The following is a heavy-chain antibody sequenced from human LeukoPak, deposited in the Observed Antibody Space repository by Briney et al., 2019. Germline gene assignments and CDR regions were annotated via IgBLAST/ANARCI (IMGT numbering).Heavy chain of an antibody. CDR1: GGSFSGYY. J-gene: IGHJ6*03. D-gene: IGHD6-6*01. Sequence: SETLSLTCAGYGGSFSGYYWSWIRQPPGKGLEWIGEINHSGSTNYNPSLKSRVTISVDTSKNQFSLMLSSVTAADTAVYYCARGTSIAARRPYYYYYMDVWGKGTTVTVSS. CDR3: ARGTSIAARRPYYYYYMDV. CDR2: INHSGST. V-gene: IGHV4-34*01.